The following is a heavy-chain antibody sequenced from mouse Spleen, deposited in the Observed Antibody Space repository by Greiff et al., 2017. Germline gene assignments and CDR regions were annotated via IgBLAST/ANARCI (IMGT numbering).Heavy chain of an antibody. CDR2: INPSTGGT. Sequence: VQLQQSGPELVKPGASVKISCKASGYSFTGYYMNWVKQSPEKSLEWIGEINPSTGGTTYNQKFKAKATLTVDKSSSTAYMQLKSLTSEDSAVYYCAREGLGRYFDVWGTGTTVTVSS. CDR1: GYSFTGYY. D-gene: IGHD4-1*01. V-gene: IGHV1-42*01. CDR3: AREGLGRYFDV. J-gene: IGHJ1*03.